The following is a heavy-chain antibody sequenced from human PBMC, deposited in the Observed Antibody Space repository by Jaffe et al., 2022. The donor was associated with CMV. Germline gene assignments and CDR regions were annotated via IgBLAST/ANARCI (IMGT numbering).Heavy chain of an antibody. CDR2: IYYSGST. Sequence: QVQLQESGPGLVKPSETLSLTCTVSGGSISSYYWSWIRQPPGKGLEWIGYIYYSGSTNYNPSLKSRVTISVDTSKNQFSLKLSSVTAADTAVYYCARHDGVGATLDYWGQGTLVTVSS. V-gene: IGHV4-59*08. CDR1: GGSISSYY. D-gene: IGHD1-26*01. J-gene: IGHJ4*02. CDR3: ARHDGVGATLDY.